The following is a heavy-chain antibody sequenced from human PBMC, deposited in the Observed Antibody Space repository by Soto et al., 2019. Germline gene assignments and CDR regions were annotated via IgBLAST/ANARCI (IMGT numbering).Heavy chain of an antibody. CDR1: GLTLSRHS. J-gene: IGHJ4*02. D-gene: IGHD4-17*01. CDR2: ISSTTNSI. Sequence: EVQLVESGGGLVQPGESLRLSCVASGLTLSRHSMNWVRQAPGKGLEWVSYISSTTNSIHYADSVKGRFTVSRDNAENAVYLHRTILRVEDTAVYYCERDVYGDYALDSWGQGTLVTVTS. CDR3: ERDVYGDYALDS. V-gene: IGHV3-48*01.